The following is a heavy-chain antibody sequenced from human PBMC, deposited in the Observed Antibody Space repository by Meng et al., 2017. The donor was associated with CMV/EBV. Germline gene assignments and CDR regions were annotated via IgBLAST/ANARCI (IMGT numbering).Heavy chain of an antibody. CDR3: AAYPQTMVRGVALWGAFDY. CDR2: ISAYNGNT. J-gene: IGHJ4*02. D-gene: IGHD3-10*01. CDR1: CYTFTSYG. V-gene: IGHV1-18*01. Sequence: QVRLGESGAGVKKPGASVKVSCKAACYTFTSYGISWVRQAPGQGLEWMGWISAYNGNTNYAQKLQGRVTMTTDTSTSTAYMELRSLRSDDTAVYYCAAYPQTMVRGVALWGAFDYWGQGTLVTVSS.